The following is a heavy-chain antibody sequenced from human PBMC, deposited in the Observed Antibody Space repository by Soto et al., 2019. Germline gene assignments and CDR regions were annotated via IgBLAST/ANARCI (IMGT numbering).Heavy chain of an antibody. CDR3: AGAAPPEDD. D-gene: IGHD6-13*01. CDR1: GYTFTSYG. V-gene: IGHV1-18*01. Sequence: QVQLVQSGTEVKKPGASVKVSCKASGYTFTSYGISWVRQAPGQGLEWMGWIRAYNGNTNYAQKRQGSVTMTTDTATSTDNTELWRLRSEDTAVYIRAGAAPPEDDWGQGTLVTASS. J-gene: IGHJ1*01. CDR2: IRAYNGNT.